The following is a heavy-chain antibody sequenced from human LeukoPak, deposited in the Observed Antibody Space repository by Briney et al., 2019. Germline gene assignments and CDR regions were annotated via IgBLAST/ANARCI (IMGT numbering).Heavy chain of an antibody. Sequence: PSETLSLTCSVSGVSISGHYWSWIRLPPGKGLEWIGYISHSGDTRYSPSLKSRVTISLDTSKNQFSLTPNSVTAADTAVYYCARQPISGWGFDYWGQGTLVTVSS. D-gene: IGHD6-19*01. V-gene: IGHV4-59*08. CDR1: GVSISGHY. CDR2: ISHSGDT. J-gene: IGHJ4*02. CDR3: ARQPISGWGFDY.